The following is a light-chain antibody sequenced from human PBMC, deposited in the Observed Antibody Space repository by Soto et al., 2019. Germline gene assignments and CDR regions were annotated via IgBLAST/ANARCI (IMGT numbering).Light chain of an antibody. J-gene: IGKJ1*01. CDR1: QDISNY. Sequence: DIQITQCPSSLSASVGDRATITCQASQDISNYLNWYQQKPGKAPKLLIYDASNLETGVPSRVSGSGAGTAFTLTISSLQHDDFATYYCQQYNSYWRAFGQGTKVDI. CDR3: QQYNSYWRA. V-gene: IGKV1-33*01. CDR2: DAS.